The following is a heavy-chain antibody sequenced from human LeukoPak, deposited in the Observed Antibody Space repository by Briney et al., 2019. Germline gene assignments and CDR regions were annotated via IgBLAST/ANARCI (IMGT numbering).Heavy chain of an antibody. CDR2: IIPIFGTA. CDR3: ARAPYYYDSRGYSDAFDI. V-gene: IGHV1-69*05. Sequence: ASVKVSCKASGGTFSSYAISWVRQAPGQGLEWMGGIIPIFGTANYAQKFQGRVTITTDESTSTAYMELSSLRSEDTAVYYCARAPYYYDSRGYSDAFDIWGQGTMVTVSS. J-gene: IGHJ3*02. D-gene: IGHD3-22*01. CDR1: GGTFSSYA.